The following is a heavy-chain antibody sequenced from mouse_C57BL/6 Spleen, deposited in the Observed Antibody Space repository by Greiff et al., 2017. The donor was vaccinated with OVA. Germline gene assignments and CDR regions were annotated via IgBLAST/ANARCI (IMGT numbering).Heavy chain of an antibody. D-gene: IGHD1-1*01. J-gene: IGHJ4*01. V-gene: IGHV1-64*01. CDR2: IHPNSGST. CDR1: GYTFTSYW. Sequence: VQLQQPGAELVKPGASVKLSCKASGYTFTSYWMHWVKQRPGQGLEWIGMIHPNSGSTNYNEKFKSKATLTVDKSSSTAYMQLSSLTSEDSAVYYCARCGGSSSPYYAMDYWGQGTSVTVSS. CDR3: ARCGGSSSPYYAMDY.